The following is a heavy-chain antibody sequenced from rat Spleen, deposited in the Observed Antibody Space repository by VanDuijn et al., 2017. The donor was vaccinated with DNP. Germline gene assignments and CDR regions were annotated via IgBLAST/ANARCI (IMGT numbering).Heavy chain of an antibody. CDR3: ATRPSGSFDY. Sequence: EVQLVESGGGLVQPGRSLKLSCAASGFTFSNYGMAWVRQAPKEGLEWVACISSRTGSANYRDSVKGRFTISRDNAKSTLYLQIDSLRSEDTATYYCATRPSGSFDYWGQGVMVTVSS. V-gene: IGHV5S13*01. J-gene: IGHJ2*01. CDR2: ISSRTGSA. D-gene: IGHD5-1*01. CDR1: GFTFSNYG.